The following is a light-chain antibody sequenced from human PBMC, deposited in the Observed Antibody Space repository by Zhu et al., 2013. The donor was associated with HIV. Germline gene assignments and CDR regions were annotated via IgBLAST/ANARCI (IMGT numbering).Light chain of an antibody. J-gene: IGKJ1*01. V-gene: IGKV1-39*01. CDR1: QSISTH. Sequence: DIQMTQSPSSLSASVGDRVTITCRASQSISTHLNWYQQKPGKAPKLLIYAASSLQSGVPSRFSGSGSGTDFTLTISRLEPEDFAVYYCQQYGSSPWTFGQGTKVEIK. CDR2: AAS. CDR3: QQYGSSPWT.